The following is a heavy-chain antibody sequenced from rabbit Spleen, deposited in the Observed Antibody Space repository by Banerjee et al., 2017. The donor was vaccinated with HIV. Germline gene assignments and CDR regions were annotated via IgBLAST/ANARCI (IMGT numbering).Heavy chain of an antibody. J-gene: IGHJ4*01. CDR3: ARDAGSGDYIDVYFDL. V-gene: IGHV1S45*01. Sequence: QEQLEESGGDLVKPEGSLTLTCTASGFSFSSSYYMYWVRQAPGKGLEWIGCIFTGNLKTYYASWAKGRFTISKTSSTTVTLQMTSLTVADTATYFCARDAGSGDYIDVYFDLWGPGTLVTVS. CDR2: IFTGNLKT. D-gene: IGHD8-1*01. CDR1: GFSFSSSYY.